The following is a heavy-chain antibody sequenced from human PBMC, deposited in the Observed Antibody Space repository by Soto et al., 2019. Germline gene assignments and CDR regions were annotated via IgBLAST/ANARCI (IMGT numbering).Heavy chain of an antibody. J-gene: IGHJ4*02. CDR3: ARARPRHSGSYLTNYFDY. CDR2: IYYSGST. CDR1: GGSVSSGSYY. D-gene: IGHD1-26*01. V-gene: IGHV4-61*01. Sequence: SETLSLTCTVSGGSVSSGSYYWSWIRQPPGKGLEWIGYIYYSGSTNYNPSLKSRVTISVDTSKNQFSLKLSSVTAADTAVYYCARARPRHSGSYLTNYFDYWGQGTLVTVSS.